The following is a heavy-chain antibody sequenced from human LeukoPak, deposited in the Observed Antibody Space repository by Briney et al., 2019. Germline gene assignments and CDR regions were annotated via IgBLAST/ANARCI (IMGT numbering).Heavy chain of an antibody. D-gene: IGHD3-10*01. Sequence: GASVKVSCKASGYTFTSCDINWVRQATGQGLEWMGWMNPNSGNTGYAQKFQGRVTMTRNTSISTAYMELSSLRSEDTAVYYCARVLLWFGEPHYGMDVWGQGTTVTVSS. CDR3: ARVLLWFGEPHYGMDV. CDR2: MNPNSGNT. J-gene: IGHJ6*02. V-gene: IGHV1-8*01. CDR1: GYTFTSCD.